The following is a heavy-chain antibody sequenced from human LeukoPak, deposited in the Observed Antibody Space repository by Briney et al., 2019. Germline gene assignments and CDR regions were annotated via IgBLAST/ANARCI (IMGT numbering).Heavy chain of an antibody. CDR1: GFTFSSYG. D-gene: IGHD1-26*01. J-gene: IGHJ4*02. CDR3: AREKVGWGPNFDY. V-gene: IGHV3-30*02. CDR2: IRYDGSNK. Sequence: PGGSLRLSCAASGFTFSSYGMRWVRQAPGKGLEWVAFIRYDGSNKYYADSVKGRFTISRDNSKNTLYLQMNSRRGEDTAVYYCAREKVGWGPNFDYWGQGTLVSVSS.